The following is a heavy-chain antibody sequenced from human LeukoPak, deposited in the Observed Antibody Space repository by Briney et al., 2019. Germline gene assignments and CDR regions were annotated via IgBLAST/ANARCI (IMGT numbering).Heavy chain of an antibody. Sequence: TGRSLRLSCAASGFTFSSYGMHWVRQAPGKGLEWVAVIWYDGSNKYYADSVKGRFTISRDNSKNTLYLQMYSLRAEDTAVYYCARDRGTMVRGEGGEWDPWGQGTLVTASS. CDR1: GFTFSSYG. D-gene: IGHD3-10*01. J-gene: IGHJ5*02. CDR2: IWYDGSNK. V-gene: IGHV3-33*01. CDR3: ARDRGTMVRGEGGEWDP.